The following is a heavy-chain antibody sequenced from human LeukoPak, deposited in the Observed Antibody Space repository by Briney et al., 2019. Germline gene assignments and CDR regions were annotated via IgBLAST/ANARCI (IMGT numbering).Heavy chain of an antibody. CDR1: GYTFTSYG. D-gene: IGHD2-2*01. CDR2: INPYNGNT. V-gene: IGHV1-18*01. Sequence: ASVKVSCKASGYTFTSYGISWVRQAPGQGLEWMAWINPYNGNTNYAQNLQGRVTVTTDTSTSTAYMELRSLRSDDTAVYYCARVHGDCTATSCYHYMDVWGKGTTVTVSS. CDR3: ARVHGDCTATSCYHYMDV. J-gene: IGHJ6*03.